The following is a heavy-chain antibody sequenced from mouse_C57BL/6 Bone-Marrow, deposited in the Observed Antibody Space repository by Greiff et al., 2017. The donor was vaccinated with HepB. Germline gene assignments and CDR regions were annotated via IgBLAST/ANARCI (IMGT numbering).Heavy chain of an antibody. V-gene: IGHV3-6*01. J-gene: IGHJ2*01. CDR2: ISYDGSN. Sequence: EVQRVESGPGLVKPSQSLSLTCSVTGYSITSGYYWNWIRQFPGNKLEWMGYISYDGSNNYNPSLKNRISITRDTSKNQFFLKLNSVTTEDTATYYCARAYGSSLYYFDYWGQGTTLTVSS. CDR1: GYSITSGYY. CDR3: ARAYGSSLYYFDY. D-gene: IGHD1-1*01.